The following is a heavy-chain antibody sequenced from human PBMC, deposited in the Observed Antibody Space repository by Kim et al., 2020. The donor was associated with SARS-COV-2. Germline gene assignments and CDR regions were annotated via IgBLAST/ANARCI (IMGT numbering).Heavy chain of an antibody. V-gene: IGHV4-59*01. Sequence: SETLSLTCTVSGGSISSYYWSWIRQPPGKGLEWIGYIYYSGSTNYNPSLKSRVTISVDTSKNQFSLKLSSVTAADTAVYYCARGGGSSWYRFGYYYYYGMDVWGQGTTVNVSS. CDR3: ARGGGSSWYRFGYYYYYGMDV. D-gene: IGHD6-13*01. J-gene: IGHJ6*02. CDR2: IYYSGST. CDR1: GGSISSYY.